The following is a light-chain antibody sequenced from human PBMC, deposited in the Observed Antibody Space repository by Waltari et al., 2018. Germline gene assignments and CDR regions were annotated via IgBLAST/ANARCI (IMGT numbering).Light chain of an antibody. J-gene: IGKJ3*01. V-gene: IGKV1-9*01. CDR2: ARS. CDR1: QGISSY. CDR3: QQVKSDPFT. Sequence: IQLTQSPSSLSASVGDRVTITCRASQGISSYLAWYQHKPGKAPKLLIYARSTLLNGGPSRFSGSGVGTDFTLTISSLQPEDFATYDCQQVKSDPFTFGPGTTVDIK.